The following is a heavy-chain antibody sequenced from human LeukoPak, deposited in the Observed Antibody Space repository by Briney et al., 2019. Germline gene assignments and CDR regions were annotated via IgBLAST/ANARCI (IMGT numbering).Heavy chain of an antibody. V-gene: IGHV4-31*03. J-gene: IGHJ4*02. Sequence: SETLSLTCTVSGGSIRSGTHYWSWIRQPPGKGLEWIGYIYYSGSTYYNPSLKSRVTMSVDTSKNQFSLKLSSVTAADTAVYFCVRESGSYYGSGTYLLFDYWGQGTLVTVSS. CDR2: IYYSGST. D-gene: IGHD3-10*01. CDR3: VRESGSYYGSGTYLLFDY. CDR1: GGSIRSGTHY.